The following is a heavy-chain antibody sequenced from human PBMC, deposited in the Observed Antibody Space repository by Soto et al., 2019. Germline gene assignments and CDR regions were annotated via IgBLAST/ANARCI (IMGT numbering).Heavy chain of an antibody. V-gene: IGHV1-58*02. CDR3: AAIGITGTTFDPDY. J-gene: IGHJ4*02. CDR2: IVVGSGNT. Sequence: QMQLVQSGPEVKKPGTSVKVSCKASGFTFTSSAMQWVRQARGQRLEWIGWIVVGSGNTNYAQKFQERVTXXRXMXXSTAYMELSSLRSEDTAVYYCAAIGITGTTFDPDYWGQGTLVTVSS. D-gene: IGHD1-20*01. CDR1: GFTFTSSA.